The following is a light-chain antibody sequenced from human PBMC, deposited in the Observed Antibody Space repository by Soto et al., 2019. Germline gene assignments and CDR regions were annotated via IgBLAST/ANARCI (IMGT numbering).Light chain of an antibody. CDR1: QAISHY. Sequence: DIQMTQSPSAMSASVGDRVTITCRASQAISHYIAWFHQRPGKVPKRLIYGASTLESGVPSRFSGSGSGTEFTLTISSLQPEDFGTYYCLQHNTYPLSFGGGTKVDIK. CDR2: GAS. CDR3: LQHNTYPLS. J-gene: IGKJ4*01. V-gene: IGKV1-17*03.